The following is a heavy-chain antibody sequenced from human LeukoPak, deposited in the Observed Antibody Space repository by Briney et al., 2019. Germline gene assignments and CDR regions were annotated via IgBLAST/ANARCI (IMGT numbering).Heavy chain of an antibody. CDR3: ARVGSVDTSGYYDY. CDR2: INPSGGSP. V-gene: IGHV1-46*01. CDR1: GYTFTTYY. Sequence: ASVKVSCKASGYTFTTYYIHWVRQAPGQGREWLGIINPSGGSPTYAQKFQGRVTMTRDTSTSTVYMELSSLRSDDSAVYYCARVGSVDTSGYYDYWGQGTLVTVSS. D-gene: IGHD3-22*01. J-gene: IGHJ4*02.